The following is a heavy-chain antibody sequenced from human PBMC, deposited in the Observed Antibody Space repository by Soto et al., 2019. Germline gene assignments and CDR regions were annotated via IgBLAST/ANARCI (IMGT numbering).Heavy chain of an antibody. D-gene: IGHD3-16*01. CDR1: GYTFTNHG. V-gene: IGHV1-18*04. CDR3: ARDRVAGIWGDAFDI. Sequence: QVQLVQSGAEVKKPGASVKVSCKTSGYTFTNHGINWVRQAPGQGLEWMGWINPYNANVNYAQKLQGRVTMTTDTSTSTASMDLRSLTSDDTAFYYCARDRVAGIWGDAFDIWGQGTMVSVSS. CDR2: INPYNANV. J-gene: IGHJ3*02.